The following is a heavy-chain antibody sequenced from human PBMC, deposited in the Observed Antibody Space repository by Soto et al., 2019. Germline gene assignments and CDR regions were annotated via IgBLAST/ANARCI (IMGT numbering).Heavy chain of an antibody. Sequence: ASLKVSCKASGYTFNTYGVSWVRQAPGQGLEWMGRISAYNGDTNYAQKLQGRVTMATDTSTRTAYMELRSLRSDDTAVYYCASHPVSGSLHFDSWGQGTPVTVS. CDR2: ISAYNGDT. CDR3: ASHPVSGSLHFDS. CDR1: GYTFNTYG. D-gene: IGHD1-26*01. J-gene: IGHJ4*02. V-gene: IGHV1-18*04.